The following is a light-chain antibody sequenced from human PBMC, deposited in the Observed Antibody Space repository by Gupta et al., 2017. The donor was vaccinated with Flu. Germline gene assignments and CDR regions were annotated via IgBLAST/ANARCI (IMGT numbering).Light chain of an antibody. CDR2: KDT. V-gene: IGLV3-25*03. Sequence: SADLTQPPSLSVSPGQTARNTCPGDTFPRQYASWYQQRPGQAPLLLIYKDTERPPGIPERFSGSSSGTTVTLTISGVQAEDEADYYCRSTLSGDTWVFGGGTKLTVL. CDR1: TFPRQY. J-gene: IGLJ2*01. CDR3: RSTLSGDTWV.